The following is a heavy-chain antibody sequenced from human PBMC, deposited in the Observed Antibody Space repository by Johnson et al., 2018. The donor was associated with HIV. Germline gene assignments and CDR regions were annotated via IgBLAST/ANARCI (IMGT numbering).Heavy chain of an antibody. CDR3: AKRFGYDNRGDQFDF. Sequence: VQLVESGGGLVQPGGSLRLSCAASRFTFSSYWMHWVRQAPGKGLEWVSTINGGGGITYYADSVKGRFTISRDNSNNTLYLQMNSLRAEDTAVYYCAKRFGYDNRGDQFDFWGQGAMVTVSS. J-gene: IGHJ3*01. CDR1: RFTFSSYW. CDR2: INGGGGIT. D-gene: IGHD3-22*01. V-gene: IGHV3-23*04.